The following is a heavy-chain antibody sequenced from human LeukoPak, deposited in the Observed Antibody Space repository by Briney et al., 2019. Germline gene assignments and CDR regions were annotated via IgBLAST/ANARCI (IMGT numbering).Heavy chain of an antibody. J-gene: IGHJ4*02. D-gene: IGHD6-13*01. CDR3: ARVIRAAPGKGYFDY. CDR1: GFIFSTYA. CDR2: ISGSGGST. Sequence: GGSLRLSCATSGFIFSTYALSWVRQAPGKGLEWASSISGSGGSTYHADSVKGRFTISRDSSKNTLYLQMNSLRAEDTAIYYCARVIRAAPGKGYFDYWGQGTLVTFSS. V-gene: IGHV3-23*01.